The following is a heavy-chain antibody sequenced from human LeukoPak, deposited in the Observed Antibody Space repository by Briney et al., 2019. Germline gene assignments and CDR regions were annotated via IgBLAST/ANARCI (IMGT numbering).Heavy chain of an antibody. J-gene: IGHJ4*02. CDR3: AKYGSGSPGGGY. CDR2: ISRSSSYI. Sequence: GGSLTLFCAASGYSFSSHSMNWVRQAPGKGLEWVSSISRSSSYIYYADSVKGRFTISRDNAKNKLKLQMNSLRAEDTAVYYCAKYGSGSPGGGYWGQGTLVTASS. D-gene: IGHD3-10*01. V-gene: IGHV3-21*01. CDR1: GYSFSSHS.